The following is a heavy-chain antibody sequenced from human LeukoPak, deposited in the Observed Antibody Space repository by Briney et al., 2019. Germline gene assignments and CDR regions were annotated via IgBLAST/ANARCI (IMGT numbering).Heavy chain of an antibody. CDR1: GGTFSSYA. CDR3: ASRSRTHYVRFDY. CDR2: IIPIFGTA. V-gene: IGHV1-69*01. J-gene: IGHJ4*02. D-gene: IGHD3-16*01. Sequence: GSSVKVSCKASGGTFSSYAISWVRQAPGQGLEWMGGIIPIFGTANYAQKFQGRVTITAVESTSTAYMELSSLRSEDTAVYYCASRSRTHYVRFDYWGQGTLVTVSS.